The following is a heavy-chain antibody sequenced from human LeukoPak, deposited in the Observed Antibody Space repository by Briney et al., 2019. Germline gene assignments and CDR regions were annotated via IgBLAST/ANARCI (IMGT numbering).Heavy chain of an antibody. D-gene: IGHD3-9*01. V-gene: IGHV1-69*13. J-gene: IGHJ4*02. CDR3: ARSYYDILGAFDY. CDR1: GGTFSSYA. CDR2: IIPIFGTA. Sequence: SVKVSCKASGGTFSSYAISRVRQAPGQGLEWMGGIIPIFGTANYAQKFQGRVTITADESTSTAYMELSSLRSEDTAVYYCARSYYDILGAFDYWGQGTLVTVSS.